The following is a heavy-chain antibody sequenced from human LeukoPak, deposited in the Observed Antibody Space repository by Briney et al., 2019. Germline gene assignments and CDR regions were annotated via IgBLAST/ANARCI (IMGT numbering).Heavy chain of an antibody. Sequence: GGSLRLSCGASGFTFSSYWMLWVRQAPGKGLVWVSRINSDGSSTSYADSVKGRFTISRDNAKNTLYLQMNSLRAEDTAVYYCAREPGVAVAGPDYWGQGTLVTVSS. CDR3: AREPGVAVAGPDY. CDR1: GFTFSSYW. V-gene: IGHV3-74*01. J-gene: IGHJ4*02. CDR2: INSDGSST. D-gene: IGHD6-19*01.